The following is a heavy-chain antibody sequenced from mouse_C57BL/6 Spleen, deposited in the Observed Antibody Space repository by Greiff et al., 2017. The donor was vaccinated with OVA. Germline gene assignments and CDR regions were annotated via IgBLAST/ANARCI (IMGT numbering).Heavy chain of an antibody. D-gene: IGHD2-4*01. CDR2: FHPYNDDT. CDR1: GYTFTTYP. CDR3: ATCDYGYAMDD. J-gene: IGHJ4*01. Sequence: QVQLQQSGAELVKPGASVKMSCKASGYTFTTYPIEWMKQTPGKSLEWIGNFHPYNDDTKYNAKFKGQATLTVEKSSSTVYLKLSRLTSDDSAVYYCATCDYGYAMDDWGKGTSVTVSS. V-gene: IGHV1-47*01.